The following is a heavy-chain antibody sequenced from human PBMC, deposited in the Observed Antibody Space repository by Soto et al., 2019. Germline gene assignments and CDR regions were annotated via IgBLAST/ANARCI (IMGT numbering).Heavy chain of an antibody. V-gene: IGHV3-30-3*01. CDR2: ISSDGDKK. Sequence: PGGSLRLSCAASGFTFSSYTMHWVRQSPGKGLEWVAVISSDGDKKDFADSVRGRFTISRDNSKNTLFLQMSSVRPEDSAVYYCARDIYDSRGYYPYWGQGTLVTVSS. J-gene: IGHJ4*02. D-gene: IGHD3-22*01. CDR1: GFTFSSYT. CDR3: ARDIYDSRGYYPY.